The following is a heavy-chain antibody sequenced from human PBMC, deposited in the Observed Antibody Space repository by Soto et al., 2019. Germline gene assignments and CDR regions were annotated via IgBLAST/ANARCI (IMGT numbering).Heavy chain of an antibody. J-gene: IGHJ4*02. CDR1: GFTFSSYA. D-gene: IGHD3-10*01. V-gene: IGHV3-23*01. Sequence: GGSLRLSCAASGFTFSSYAMSWVRQAPGKGLEWVSAISGSGGSTYYTDSVKGRFTISRDNSKNTLYLQMNSLRAEDTAVYYCAKDPGLLWFGEVKYFDYWGQGTLVTVSS. CDR3: AKDPGLLWFGEVKYFDY. CDR2: ISGSGGST.